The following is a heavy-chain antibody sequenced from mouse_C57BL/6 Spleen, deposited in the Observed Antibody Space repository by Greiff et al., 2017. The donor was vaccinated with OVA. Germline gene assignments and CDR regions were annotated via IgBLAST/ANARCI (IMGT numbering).Heavy chain of an antibody. V-gene: IGHV1-7*01. CDR2: INPSSGYT. CDR3: EGEDHRGFAY. J-gene: IGHJ3*01. CDR1: GYTFTSYW. Sequence: QVQLKQSGAELAKPGASVKLSCKASGYTFTSYWMHWVKQRPGQGLEWIGYINPSSGYTKYNQKFKDKATLTADKSSSTAYIQLSSLTYEDSAVYYCEGEDHRGFAYWGQGTLVTVSA.